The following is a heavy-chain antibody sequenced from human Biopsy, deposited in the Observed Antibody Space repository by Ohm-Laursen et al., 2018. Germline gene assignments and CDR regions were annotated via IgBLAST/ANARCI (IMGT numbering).Heavy chain of an antibody. CDR1: GFIFSDYG. CDR2: ISGSSNNI. D-gene: IGHD6-19*01. J-gene: IGHJ4*02. Sequence: SLRLSCAASGFIFSDYGMHWVRQAPGKGLEWVSGISGSSNNIIYADSVRGRFTISRDNAKSSLYLEMNSLRVEDTALYYCVKSAYSSGFWEASDYWGQGTLVTVSS. CDR3: VKSAYSSGFWEASDY. V-gene: IGHV3-9*01.